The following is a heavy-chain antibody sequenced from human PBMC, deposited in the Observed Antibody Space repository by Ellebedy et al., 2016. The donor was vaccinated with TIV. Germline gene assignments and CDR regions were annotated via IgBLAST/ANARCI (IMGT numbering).Heavy chain of an antibody. Sequence: GESLKISCAASTFAFSSYGMHWVRQAPGKGLEWVAVISYDGMNTYYADSVKGRCTISRDNSKNTLFLQMNSLRAEDTAVYYCAKEVYGDHPEYYNYGMDVWGQGTTVTVS. D-gene: IGHD4-17*01. V-gene: IGHV3-30*18. CDR1: TFAFSSYG. J-gene: IGHJ6*02. CDR3: AKEVYGDHPEYYNYGMDV. CDR2: ISYDGMNT.